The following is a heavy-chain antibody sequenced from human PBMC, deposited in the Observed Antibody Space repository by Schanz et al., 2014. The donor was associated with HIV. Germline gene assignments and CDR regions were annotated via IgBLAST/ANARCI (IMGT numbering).Heavy chain of an antibody. CDR1: GGTFSNYA. J-gene: IGHJ4*02. CDR2: INPTNGKT. CDR3: ARNQYQMLPFDF. D-gene: IGHD2-15*01. Sequence: QVQLVQSGAEVKKPGSSVKVSCKASGGTFSNYAINWVRQAPGQGLEWMGWINPTNGKTFYTQKFRGRVTMTRDTSVNTASMEVSRLMSDDTAVYYCARNQYQMLPFDFWGQGTLVTVSS. V-gene: IGHV1-2*02.